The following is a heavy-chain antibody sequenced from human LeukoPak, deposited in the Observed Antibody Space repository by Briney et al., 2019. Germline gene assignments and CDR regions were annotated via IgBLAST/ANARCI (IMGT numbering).Heavy chain of an antibody. J-gene: IGHJ4*02. V-gene: IGHV3-21*01. CDR1: GFTFSSYS. CDR2: ISSSSSYI. Sequence: KSGGSLRLSCAASGFTFSSYSMNWVRQAPGKGLEWVSSISSSSSYIYYADSVKGRFTISRDNAKNSLYLQMNSLRAEDTAVYYCARDTGGVLRYFDWLTPIYYFDYWGQGTLVTVSS. CDR3: ARDTGGVLRYFDWLTPIYYFDY. D-gene: IGHD3-9*01.